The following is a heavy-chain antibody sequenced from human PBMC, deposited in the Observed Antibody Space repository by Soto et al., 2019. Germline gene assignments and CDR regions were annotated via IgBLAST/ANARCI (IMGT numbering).Heavy chain of an antibody. CDR1: GFTFGSYG. CDR3: AKSDYTDFFFDS. CDR2: ISYDGSGK. Sequence: GGSLRLSCAASGFTFGSYGMHWVRQAPGKGLEWVAVISYDGSGKEYADSVKGRLTISRDNSKNTVYLQISSLRVEDTSIYFCAKSDYTDFFFDSWGQGTLVTVSS. V-gene: IGHV3-30*18. D-gene: IGHD4-17*01. J-gene: IGHJ4*02.